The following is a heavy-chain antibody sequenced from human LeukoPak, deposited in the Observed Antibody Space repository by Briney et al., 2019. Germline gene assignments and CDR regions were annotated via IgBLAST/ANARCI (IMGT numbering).Heavy chain of an antibody. J-gene: IGHJ3*01. V-gene: IGHV3-30*18. CDR3: AKPRGGDSWAFDF. CDR2: ISYDGSNQ. D-gene: IGHD2-21*02. Sequence: GESLKISCEASGFTFIGYGMHWVRQAPGKGLEWVAGISYDGSNQYYTDSVKGRFTISRDDSKNTLYLQMNSLRPEDTAVYYCAKPRGGDSWAFDFWGQGTMVTVSS. CDR1: GFTFIGYG.